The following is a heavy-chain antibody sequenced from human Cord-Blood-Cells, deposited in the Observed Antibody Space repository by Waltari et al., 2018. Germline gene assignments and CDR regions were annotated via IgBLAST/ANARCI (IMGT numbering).Heavy chain of an antibody. CDR2: INAGNGNT. J-gene: IGHJ3*02. V-gene: IGHV1-3*01. D-gene: IGHD6-13*01. CDR3: AREPAAGIGGDAFDI. Sequence: QVQLVQSGAEVKKPGASVKVSCKASGYTFTSYAMHWVRQAPGQRLAWMGWINAGNGNTKYSQKFQGRVTITRDTSASTAYMEMSSLRSEDTAVYYCAREPAAGIGGDAFDIWGQGTMVTVSS. CDR1: GYTFTSYA.